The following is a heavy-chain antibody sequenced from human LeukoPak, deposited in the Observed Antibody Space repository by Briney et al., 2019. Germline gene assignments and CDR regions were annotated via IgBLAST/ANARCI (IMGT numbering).Heavy chain of an antibody. CDR3: VRWFGELLYNNWFDP. Sequence: GASVKVSCKASGYTFTGYYMHWVRQAPGQGLEWMGWINPNSGGTNYAQKFQGRVTMTRDTSISTAYMELSRLRSDDTAVYYCVRWFGELLYNNWFDPWGQGTLVTVSS. D-gene: IGHD3-10*01. J-gene: IGHJ5*02. CDR1: GYTFTGYY. V-gene: IGHV1-2*02. CDR2: INPNSGGT.